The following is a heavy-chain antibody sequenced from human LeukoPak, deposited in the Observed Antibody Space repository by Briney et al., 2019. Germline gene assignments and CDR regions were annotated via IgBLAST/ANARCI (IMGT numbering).Heavy chain of an antibody. J-gene: IGHJ3*02. CDR2: ISGSAVIT. D-gene: IGHD3-3*01. CDR3: AKSRLSGINDAFDI. V-gene: IGHV3-23*01. Sequence: GGSLRLSCAASGFTFSSYGMSWVRQAPGKGLEWVSAISGSAVITFYADSAKGRFTISRDNSKNTLYLQMNSLRDEDTALYYCAKSRLSGINDAFDIWGQGTMVTVSS. CDR1: GFTFSSYG.